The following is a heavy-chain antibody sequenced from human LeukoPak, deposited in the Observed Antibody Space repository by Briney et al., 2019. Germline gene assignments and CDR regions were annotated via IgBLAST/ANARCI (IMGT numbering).Heavy chain of an antibody. D-gene: IGHD6-19*01. V-gene: IGHV1-69*06. CDR2: IIPMFSTL. CDR1: GGTFSTYA. Sequence: SGKVCFKVAGGTFSTYAINWVRQLPGQGRGWMGRIIPMFSTLNYAPKFQGRVTVTADKSTTTAYLQLSSLTTEDTAVYYCARDAVPGNNYLDYWGQGTLVTVAS. CDR3: ARDAVPGNNYLDY. J-gene: IGHJ4*02.